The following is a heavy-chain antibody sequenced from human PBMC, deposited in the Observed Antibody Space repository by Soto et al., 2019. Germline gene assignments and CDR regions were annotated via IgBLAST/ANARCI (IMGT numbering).Heavy chain of an antibody. V-gene: IGHV6-1*01. Sequence: SQALSLTCVISGDSVSSNSAAWNWIRQSPSRGLEWLGRTYYRSKWYNDYAVSVKSRITINPDTSKNQFSLQLNSVTPEDTAVYYCAREDVVGAMGHYYGMDVWGQGTTVTVSS. J-gene: IGHJ6*02. CDR3: AREDVVGAMGHYYGMDV. D-gene: IGHD1-26*01. CDR1: GDSVSSNSAA. CDR2: TYYRSKWYN.